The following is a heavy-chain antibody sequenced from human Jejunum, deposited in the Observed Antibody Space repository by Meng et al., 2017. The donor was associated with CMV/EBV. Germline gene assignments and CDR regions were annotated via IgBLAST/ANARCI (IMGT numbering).Heavy chain of an antibody. CDR3: AVGAVAGTEY. V-gene: IGHV4-61*02. D-gene: IGHD6-19*01. J-gene: IGHJ4*02. CDR2: IYTSGST. Sequence: QVQLQESGPGLVKPSQTLSLTCTVSGGSINSGNYYRSWIRQPAGKGLEWIGRIYTSGSTNYNPSLQSRVAISLDTSKNLFSLKLSSVTAADTAVYYCAVGAVAGTEYWGQGILVTVSS. CDR1: GGSINSGNYY.